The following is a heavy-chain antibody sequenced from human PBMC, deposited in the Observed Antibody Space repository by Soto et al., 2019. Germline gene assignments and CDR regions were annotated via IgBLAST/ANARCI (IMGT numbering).Heavy chain of an antibody. CDR1: GGSFSGYF. CDR2: SYHSGST. J-gene: IGHJ4*02. Sequence: PSETLSLTCAVYGGSFSGYFWSWIRQPPGKGLEWIGESYHSGSTNYNPSLKSRVTISVDKSKNQFSLKLSSVTAADTAVYYCARDSKYYFDYWGQGTLVTVSS. CDR3: ARDSKYYFDY. V-gene: IGHV4-34*01.